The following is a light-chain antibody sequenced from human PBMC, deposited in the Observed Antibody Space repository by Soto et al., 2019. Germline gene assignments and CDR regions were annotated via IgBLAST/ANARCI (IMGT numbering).Light chain of an antibody. CDR2: GAS. Sequence: EIVLTQSPGTLSLSPGERATLSCRASQSVSSNYLAWYQQKPGQAPRLLIYGASTRATGIPDRSSGSGSGTDFTLTISRLEPEDFAVYYCQQYGSSPRVTFGGGTKVEIK. J-gene: IGKJ4*01. V-gene: IGKV3-20*01. CDR1: QSVSSNY. CDR3: QQYGSSPRVT.